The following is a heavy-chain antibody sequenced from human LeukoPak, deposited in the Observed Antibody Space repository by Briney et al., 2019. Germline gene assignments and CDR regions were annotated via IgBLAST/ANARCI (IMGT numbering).Heavy chain of an antibody. CDR1: GFIFRNYG. J-gene: IGHJ4*01. CDR3: ARDGTAAGLYFDL. CDR2: LRNDESEV. D-gene: IGHD6-13*01. V-gene: IGHV3-30*02. Sequence: PGGSLRLSCAASGFIFRNYGMHWVRQAPGKGLEWVAFLRNDESEVFYADSVKGRFTISRDNTKNSLSLQLNGLRAEDTAVYYCARDGTAAGLYFDLWGQGTLVTVSS.